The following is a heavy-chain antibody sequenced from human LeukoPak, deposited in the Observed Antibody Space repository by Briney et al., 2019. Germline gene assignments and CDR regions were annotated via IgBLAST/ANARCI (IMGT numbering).Heavy chain of an antibody. CDR3: AKDLSDGIKWEQTLDY. D-gene: IGHD1-26*01. J-gene: IGHJ4*02. Sequence: GRSLRLSCAASGFTFDVYAMHWVRQAPGKGLEWVSGISSNRGSIGYADSVKGRFTISRDNAKNSLYLQMNSLRAEDTALYYCAKDLSDGIKWEQTLDYWGQGTLVTVSS. CDR1: GFTFDVYA. V-gene: IGHV3-9*01. CDR2: ISSNRGSI.